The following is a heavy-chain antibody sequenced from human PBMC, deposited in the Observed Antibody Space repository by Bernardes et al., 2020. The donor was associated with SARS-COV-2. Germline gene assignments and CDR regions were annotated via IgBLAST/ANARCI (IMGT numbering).Heavy chain of an antibody. V-gene: IGHV3-48*01. CDR2: ISGDTSNI. D-gene: IGHD3-16*01. J-gene: IGHJ4*02. Sequence: LRLSCVASGFSFSRYGMHWVRQAPGKGLEWVSFISGDTSNIYYKNSVKGRFTISRDNAKNSLFLQMSSLRVEDTAVYYCARDWVRFGEPAVDYWGQGTLVSVSS. CDR3: ARDWVRFGEPAVDY. CDR1: GFSFSRYG.